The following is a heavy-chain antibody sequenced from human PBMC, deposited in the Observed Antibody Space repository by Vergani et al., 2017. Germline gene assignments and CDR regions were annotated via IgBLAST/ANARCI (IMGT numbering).Heavy chain of an antibody. D-gene: IGHD1-1*01. Sequence: QVHLVESGGGVVQPGRSLRLSCVVSGFTSSYYGMHWVRQAPGKGLEWVAVISYDGTQNYYADSVKGRFTISRDNSKSTLYLQMNSLRTEDTAVYYCATKSCGTPGCQIVYFREWGQGTLVTVSS. CDR1: GFTSSYYG. CDR2: ISYDGTQN. V-gene: IGHV3-30*03. J-gene: IGHJ1*01. CDR3: ATKSCGTPGCQIVYFRE.